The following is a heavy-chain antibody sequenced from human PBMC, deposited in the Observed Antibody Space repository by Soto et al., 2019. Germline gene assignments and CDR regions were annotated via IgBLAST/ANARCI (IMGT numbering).Heavy chain of an antibody. CDR1: GGSISSNNYY. CDR2: IHSSGSI. D-gene: IGHD3-22*01. V-gene: IGHV4-30-4*08. CDR3: ARDLDGLHDDTSGPFPRPG. Sequence: SETLSLTCTVSGGSISSNNYYWSWIRQHPGRGLEWIGYIHSSGSIYYNPSLKSRATMSIDTAGNQFSLKVSSVTVADTAVYYCARDLDGLHDDTSGPFPRPGWGQGTLVTVSS. J-gene: IGHJ1*01.